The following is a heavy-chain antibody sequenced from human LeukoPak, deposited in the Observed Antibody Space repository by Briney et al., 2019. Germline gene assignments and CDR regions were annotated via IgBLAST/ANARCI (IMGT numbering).Heavy chain of an antibody. V-gene: IGHV4-30-4*01. D-gene: IGHD2-2*01. J-gene: IGHJ6*04. CDR3: AISTSCCLNGMDV. CDR2: IYYSGST. Sequence: NPSETLSLTCTDSGGSISSGDYYWSWIRQPPGKGLEWIGYIYYSGSTYYNPSLKSRVTISVDTSKNQFSLKLSSVTAADTAVYYCAISTSCCLNGMDVWGKGTTVTVSS. CDR1: GGSISSGDYY.